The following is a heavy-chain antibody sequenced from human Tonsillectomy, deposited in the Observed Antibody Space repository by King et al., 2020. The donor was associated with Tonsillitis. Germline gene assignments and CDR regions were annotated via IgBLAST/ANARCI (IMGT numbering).Heavy chain of an antibody. V-gene: IGHV3-7*01. J-gene: IGHJ4*02. CDR1: GFIVNSFW. D-gene: IGHD6-19*01. CDR2: INEDGSKR. Sequence: VQLVESGGGLVQPGGSLRVSCAASGFIVNSFWMSWVRQAPGKGLEWVATINEDGSKRYYLDSVKGRFTISSDNAKNSLYLQMNSLGADDTAVYYCARDDGGGWYSDYWGQGTLVTVSS. CDR3: ARDDGGGWYSDY.